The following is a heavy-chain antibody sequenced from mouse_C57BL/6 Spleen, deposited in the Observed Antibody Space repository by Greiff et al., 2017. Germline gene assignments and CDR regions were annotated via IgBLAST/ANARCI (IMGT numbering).Heavy chain of an antibody. CDR3: ARREVTTEAMDY. V-gene: IGHV1-19*01. CDR1: GYTFTDYY. J-gene: IGHJ4*01. D-gene: IGHD2-2*01. CDR2: INPYNGGT. Sequence: VQLQQSGPVLVKPGASVKMSCKASGYTFTDYYMNWVKQSHGKSLEWIGVINPYNGGTSYNQKFKGKATLTVDKSSSTAYMELNSLTSEDSAVYYCARREVTTEAMDYWGQGTSVTVSS.